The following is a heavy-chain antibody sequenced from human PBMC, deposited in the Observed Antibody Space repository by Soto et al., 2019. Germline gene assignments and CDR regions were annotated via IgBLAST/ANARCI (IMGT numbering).Heavy chain of an antibody. J-gene: IGHJ4*02. V-gene: IGHV3-23*01. CDR3: AKDIVVWELPYYFDY. D-gene: IGHD1-26*01. Sequence: EVQLLESGGGLVQPGGSLRLSCAASGFTFSSYAMSWVRQAPGKGLEWVSAISNSGGSTNYADSVKGRFTISRDNSKNTLYLQMNSLRAEDTAVYYCAKDIVVWELPYYFDYWGQGTLVTVSS. CDR2: ISNSGGST. CDR1: GFTFSSYA.